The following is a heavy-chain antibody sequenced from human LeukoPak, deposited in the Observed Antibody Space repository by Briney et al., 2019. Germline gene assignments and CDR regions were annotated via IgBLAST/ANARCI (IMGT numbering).Heavy chain of an antibody. CDR2: INPNSGGT. CDR3: ARAQRSFGELTDASDI. Sequence: ASVKVSCKASGYSFSSYGISWVRQAPGQGLEWMGWINPNSGGTNYAQKLLGRVTLTRDTSTSTAYMELRSLRSDDTAVYYCARAQRSFGELTDASDIWGQGTMVTVSS. CDR1: GYSFSSYG. J-gene: IGHJ3*02. D-gene: IGHD3-10*01. V-gene: IGHV1-18*01.